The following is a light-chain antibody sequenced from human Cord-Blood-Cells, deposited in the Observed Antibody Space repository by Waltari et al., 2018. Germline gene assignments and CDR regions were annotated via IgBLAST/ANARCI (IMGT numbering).Light chain of an antibody. CDR3: QQYYSITWT. V-gene: IGKV4-1*01. CDR1: QSVLYSSNNKNY. CDR2: WAA. J-gene: IGKJ1*01. Sequence: DIVMTQSPDSLAVSLGERATINCKSSQSVLYSSNNKNYLAWYQQKPGQPPKLLIYWAATRESGVPDRFSGSGSGTDFTLTISSLQAEDVSVYYCQQYYSITWTFGQGTKVDI.